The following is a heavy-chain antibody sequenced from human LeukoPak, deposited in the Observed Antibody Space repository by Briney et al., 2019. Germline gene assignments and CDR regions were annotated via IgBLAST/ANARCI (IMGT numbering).Heavy chain of an antibody. CDR1: GGSISSYY. CDR3: ARASYYYDSSGYYLFDY. Sequence: PSETLSLTCTVSGGSISSYYWSWIRQPPGKGLEWIGYIYYSGSNNYNPSLKSRVTISVDTSKNQFSLKLSSVTAADTAVYYCARASYYYDSSGYYLFDYWGQGTLVTVSS. J-gene: IGHJ4*02. D-gene: IGHD3-22*01. CDR2: IYYSGSN. V-gene: IGHV4-59*01.